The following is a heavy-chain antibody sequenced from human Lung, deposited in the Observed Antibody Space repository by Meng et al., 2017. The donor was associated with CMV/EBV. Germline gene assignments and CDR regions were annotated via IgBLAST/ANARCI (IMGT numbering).Heavy chain of an antibody. V-gene: IGHV1-2*06. D-gene: IGHD2-2*02. CDR2: INPNSGAT. J-gene: IGHJ2*01. CDR1: GYTFTGYY. Sequence: VRLVQLGAEVTQPGASVKFPCKASGYTFTGYYMHWVRQAPGQGLEWMGRINPNSGATEYAQNFQGRVTMTRDTSISTAYMELSRLRSDDTAVYYCARDSRHCTSASCYSWYFDLWGRGTLVTVSS. CDR3: ARDSRHCTSASCYSWYFDL.